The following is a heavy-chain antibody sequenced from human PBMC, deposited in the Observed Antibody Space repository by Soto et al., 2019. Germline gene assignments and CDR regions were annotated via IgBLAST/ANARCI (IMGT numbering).Heavy chain of an antibody. J-gene: IGHJ2*01. V-gene: IGHV1-69*02. Sequence: QVQLMQSGAEVKKPGSSVKVSCKASGGTFSSYTISWVRQAPGPGLEWMGRIIPILGIANYAQKFQGRVTTTATKTPTTCYRGLSSLRSEDTAVYYWSGEFPTVVTRHWYFDLWGRGTLVTVSS. D-gene: IGHD4-17*01. CDR2: IIPILGIA. CDR1: GGTFSSYT. CDR3: SGEFPTVVTRHWYFDL.